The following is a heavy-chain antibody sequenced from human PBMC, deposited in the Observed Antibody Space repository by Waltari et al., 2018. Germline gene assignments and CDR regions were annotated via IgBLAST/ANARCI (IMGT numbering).Heavy chain of an antibody. CDR3: ARDGASGSLHYFDY. Sequence: QLPLVRSGAWVKKPGASVRGSCTASGDSFTSYHIHRVRQAPGQGLEWMGIINPSGGSTSYAQKFQGRVTMTRDTSTSTVYMELSSLRSEDTAVYYCARDGASGSLHYFDYWGQGTLVTVSS. CDR1: GDSFTSYH. D-gene: IGHD1-26*01. CDR2: INPSGGST. V-gene: IGHV1-46*01. J-gene: IGHJ4*02.